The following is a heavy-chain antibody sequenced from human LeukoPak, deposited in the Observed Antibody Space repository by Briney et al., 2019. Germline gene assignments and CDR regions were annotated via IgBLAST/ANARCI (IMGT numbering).Heavy chain of an antibody. Sequence: GESLKISCKGSGYSFTSYWIGWVRQMPGKGLEWMGIIYPGDSDTRYSPSFQGQVTISADKSISTAYLQWSSLKASDTAMYYCARQTSDLLYDPYYMGVLGKGTTVTGSS. D-gene: IGHD3-16*01. V-gene: IGHV5-51*01. CDR3: ARQTSDLLYDPYYMGV. CDR2: IYPGDSDT. J-gene: IGHJ6*03. CDR1: GYSFTSYW.